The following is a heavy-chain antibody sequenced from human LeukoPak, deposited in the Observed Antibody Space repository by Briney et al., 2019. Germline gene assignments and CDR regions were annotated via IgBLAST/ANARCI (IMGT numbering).Heavy chain of an antibody. V-gene: IGHV4-34*01. CDR3: ARSSVGATPYCDYYFMDV. Sequence: PSETLSLTCAVYGGSFSGYYWSWIRQPPGKGLEWLGEINHSGSTNYNPSLKSRVTISVDTSKNQFSLKLSSVTAADTAVYYCARSSVGATPYCDYYFMDVGGKGTTVTVSS. CDR1: GGSFSGYY. J-gene: IGHJ6*03. CDR2: INHSGST. D-gene: IGHD1-26*01.